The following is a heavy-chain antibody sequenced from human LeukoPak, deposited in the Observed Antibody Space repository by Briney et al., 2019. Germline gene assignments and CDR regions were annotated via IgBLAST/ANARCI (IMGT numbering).Heavy chain of an antibody. V-gene: IGHV3-30*02. Sequence: GGSLRLSCAASGFTFSSYGMHWVRQAPGKGLEWVAFIRYDGSNKYYADSVKGRFTISRDNSKNKLYLQMNSLKTEDQPVYYCTTDLPLLDTPMVPLDYWGQGNLVTVSS. D-gene: IGHD5-18*01. J-gene: IGHJ4*02. CDR2: IRYDGSNK. CDR1: GFTFSSYG. CDR3: TTDLPLLDTPMVPLDY.